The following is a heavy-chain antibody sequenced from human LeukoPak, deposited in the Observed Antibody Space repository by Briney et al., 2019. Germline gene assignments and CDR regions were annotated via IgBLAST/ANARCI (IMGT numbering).Heavy chain of an antibody. CDR3: ARGVLWFGELLSSGDYFDY. V-gene: IGHV4-34*01. J-gene: IGHJ4*02. CDR2: INHSGST. D-gene: IGHD3-10*01. Sequence: NPSETLSLTCAVYGGSFSGYYWSRIRQPPGKGLEWIGEINHSGSTNYNPSLKSRVTISVDTSKNQFSLKLSSVTAADTAVYYCARGVLWFGELLSSGDYFDYWGQGTLVTVSS. CDR1: GGSFSGYY.